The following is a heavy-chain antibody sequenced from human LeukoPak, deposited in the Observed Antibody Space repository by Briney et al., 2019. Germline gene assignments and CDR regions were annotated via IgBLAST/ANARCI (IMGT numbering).Heavy chain of an antibody. J-gene: IGHJ4*02. CDR1: GGSISSGGYY. CDR3: ARGAYDSGSSQYFFDY. Sequence: PSQTLSLTCTVSGGSISSGGYYWSWNRQHPGKGLEWIGYIYYSGSTYYNPSLKSRLTISVDTSKNQFSLKLSSVTAADTAVYYCARGAYDSGSSQYFFDYWGQGTLVTVSS. CDR2: IYYSGST. D-gene: IGHD3-10*01. V-gene: IGHV4-31*03.